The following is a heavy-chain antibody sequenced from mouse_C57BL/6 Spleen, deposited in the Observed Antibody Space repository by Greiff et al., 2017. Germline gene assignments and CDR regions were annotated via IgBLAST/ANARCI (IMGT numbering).Heavy chain of an antibody. CDR3: ARGDDGYYWFAY. D-gene: IGHD2-3*01. CDR2: IDPSDSYT. V-gene: IGHV1-59*01. CDR1: GYTFTSYW. Sequence: QVQLQQPGAELVRPGTSVKLSCKASGYTFTSYWMHWVKQRPGQGLEWIGVIDPSDSYTNYNQKFKGKATLTVETSSSTAYMQLSSLTSEDSAVYYCARGDDGYYWFAYWGQGTLVTVSA. J-gene: IGHJ3*01.